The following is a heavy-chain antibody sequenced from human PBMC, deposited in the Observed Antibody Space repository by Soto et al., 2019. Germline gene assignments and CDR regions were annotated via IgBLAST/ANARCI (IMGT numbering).Heavy chain of an antibody. CDR2: INHSGST. CDR3: ARAVTRNYDILTGYYHFDY. J-gene: IGHJ4*02. V-gene: IGHV4-34*01. Sequence: PSETLSLTCAVYGGSFSGYYWSWIRQPPGKGLEWIGEINHSGSTNYNPSLKSRVTISVDTSKNQFSLKLSSVTAADTAVYYCARAVTRNYDILTGYYHFDYWGQGTLVTVSS. D-gene: IGHD3-9*01. CDR1: GGSFSGYY.